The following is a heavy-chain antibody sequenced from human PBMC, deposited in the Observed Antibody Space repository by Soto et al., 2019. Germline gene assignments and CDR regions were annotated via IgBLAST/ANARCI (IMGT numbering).Heavy chain of an antibody. J-gene: IGHJ4*02. CDR3: ARDFGSSGYFDFDY. Sequence: ASVKVSCKASGYTFTGYYMHWVRQAPGQGLEWMGWINPNSGGTNYAQKFQGWVTMTRDTSISTAYMELSRLRSDDTAVYYCARDFGSSGYFDFDYWGQGTLVTVSS. CDR2: INPNSGGT. V-gene: IGHV1-2*04. CDR1: GYTFTGYY. D-gene: IGHD3-22*01.